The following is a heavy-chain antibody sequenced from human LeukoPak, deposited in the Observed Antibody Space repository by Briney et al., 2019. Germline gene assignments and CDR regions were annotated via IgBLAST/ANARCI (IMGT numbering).Heavy chain of an antibody. CDR3: ARSYYDSSGYYEACNY. CDR1: GYTFTGYY. D-gene: IGHD3-22*01. J-gene: IGHJ4*02. V-gene: IGHV1-2*02. CDR2: INPNSGGT. Sequence: GASVKVSCKASGYTFTGYYMHWVRQAPGQGLEWMGWINPNSGGTNYAQKFQGRVTMTRDTSISTAYMELSRLRSDDTAVYYCARSYYDSSGYYEACNYWGRGTLVTVSS.